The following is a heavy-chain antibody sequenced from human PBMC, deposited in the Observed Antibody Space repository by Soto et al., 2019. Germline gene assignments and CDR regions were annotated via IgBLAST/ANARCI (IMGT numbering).Heavy chain of an antibody. D-gene: IGHD2-2*01. V-gene: IGHV3-21*01. CDR3: ARSFGAPAALVDY. J-gene: IGHJ4*02. Sequence: EVQLVESGGGLVKPGGSLRLSCAASGFTFSSYSMNWVRQAPGKGLEWVSSISSSSSYIYYADSVKGRFTISRDNAKDSLYLQMNSLRAEDTAVYYCARSFGAPAALVDYWGQGTLVTVSS. CDR1: GFTFSSYS. CDR2: ISSSSSYI.